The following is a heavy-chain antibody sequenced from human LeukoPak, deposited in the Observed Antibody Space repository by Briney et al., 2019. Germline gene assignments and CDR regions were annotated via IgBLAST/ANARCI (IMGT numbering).Heavy chain of an antibody. J-gene: IGHJ6*04. D-gene: IGHD2-2*03. V-gene: IGHV1-24*01. Sequence: GASVKVSCKVSGYTLTELSMHWVRQAPGKGLEWMGGFDPEDGETIYAQKFQGRVTMTEGTSTDTAYMELSSLRSEDTAVYYCATDPGYCSSTSCYPYGMDVWGKGTTVTVSS. CDR2: FDPEDGET. CDR1: GYTLTELS. CDR3: ATDPGYCSSTSCYPYGMDV.